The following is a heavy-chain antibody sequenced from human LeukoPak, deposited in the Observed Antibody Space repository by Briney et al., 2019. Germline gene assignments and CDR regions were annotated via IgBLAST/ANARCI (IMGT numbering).Heavy chain of an antibody. CDR1: GGSISSYY. D-gene: IGHD3-22*01. J-gene: IGHJ4*02. CDR3: ARDSSGYYRIDY. Sequence: SETLSLTCTVSGGSISSYYWSWIRQPPGKGLEWIGYVFHSGSTNYNPSLKSRVNISVDTSKNQFSLKLTSVTAADTAVYYCARDSSGYYRIDYWGQGTLVTVSS. CDR2: VFHSGST. V-gene: IGHV4-59*08.